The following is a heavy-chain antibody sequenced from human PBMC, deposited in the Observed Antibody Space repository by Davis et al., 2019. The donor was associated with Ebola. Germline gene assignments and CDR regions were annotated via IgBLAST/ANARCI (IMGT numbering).Heavy chain of an antibody. J-gene: IGHJ3*02. V-gene: IGHV5-51*01. CDR2: IYPGDSDT. CDR1: GYSINSYW. Sequence: GGSLRLSCQASGYSINSYWIGWVRQMPGKGLEWMGIIYPGDSDTVYSPSFQGQVTISFDKSITTAYLEWSSLRASDTAIYYCARHYDFWSGYYTVGAFDIWGQGTMVTVSS. D-gene: IGHD3-3*01. CDR3: ARHYDFWSGYYTVGAFDI.